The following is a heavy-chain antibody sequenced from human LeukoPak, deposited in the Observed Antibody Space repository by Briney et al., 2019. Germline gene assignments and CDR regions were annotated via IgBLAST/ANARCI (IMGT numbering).Heavy chain of an antibody. V-gene: IGHV3-13*01. CDR2: IGTAGDT. D-gene: IGHD3-10*01. CDR3: ARGRMVRGARGMDV. Sequence: PGGSLRLSCAASGFTFSSYDMHWVRQATGKGLEWVSAIGTAGDTYYPGSVKGRFTISRENAKNSLYLQMNSLRAGDTAVYYCARGRMVRGARGMDVWGQGTTVTVSS. CDR1: GFTFSSYD. J-gene: IGHJ6*02.